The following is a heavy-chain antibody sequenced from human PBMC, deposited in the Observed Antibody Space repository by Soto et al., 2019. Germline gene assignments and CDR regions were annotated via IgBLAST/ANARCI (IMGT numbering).Heavy chain of an antibody. CDR2: IIPIFGTA. J-gene: IGHJ6*02. CDR3: ARDPRIQLRYFDWPLYYYYGMDV. Sequence: SVKVSCKASGGTFSSYAISWVRQAPGQGLERMGGIIPIFGTANYAQKFQGRVTITADESTSTAYMELSSLRSEDTAVYYCARDPRIQLRYFDWPLYYYYGMDVWGQGTTVTVSS. V-gene: IGHV1-69*13. D-gene: IGHD3-9*01. CDR1: GGTFSSYA.